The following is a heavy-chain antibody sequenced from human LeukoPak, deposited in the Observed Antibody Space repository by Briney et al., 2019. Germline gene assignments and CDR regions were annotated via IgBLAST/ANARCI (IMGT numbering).Heavy chain of an antibody. J-gene: IGHJ6*02. V-gene: IGHV1-69*13. CDR3: ARTRPAPRGFFWSGYPTNYYYYYGMDV. CDR1: GGTFSSYA. D-gene: IGHD3-3*01. CDR2: IIPIFGTA. Sequence: VASVKVSCKASGGTFSSYAISWVRQAPGQGLEWMGGIIPIFGTANYAQKFQGRVTITADESTSTAYMELSSLRSEDTAVYYCARTRPAPRGFFWSGYPTNYYYYYGMDVWGQGTTVTVSS.